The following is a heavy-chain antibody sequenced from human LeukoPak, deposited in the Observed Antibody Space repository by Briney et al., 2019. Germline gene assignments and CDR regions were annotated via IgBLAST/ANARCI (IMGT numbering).Heavy chain of an antibody. Sequence: PGGSLRLSCAASGFTFSSYGMHWVRQAPGKGLEWVAVISYDGSNKYYADSVKGRFTISRDNSKNTLYLQMNSLRAEDTAVYYCAKVPRQEATTGYFQHWGQGTLVTVSS. D-gene: IGHD1-26*01. CDR2: ISYDGSNK. V-gene: IGHV3-30*18. J-gene: IGHJ1*01. CDR1: GFTFSSYG. CDR3: AKVPRQEATTGYFQH.